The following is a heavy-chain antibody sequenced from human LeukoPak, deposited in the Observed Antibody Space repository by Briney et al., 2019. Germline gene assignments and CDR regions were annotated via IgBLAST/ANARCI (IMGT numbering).Heavy chain of an antibody. CDR3: ARGGYYDILTGYYPDY. Sequence: GGSLRLSCAASGFTFSSYAMSWVRQAPGKGLEWVSAISGSGGSTYYADSVKGRFTISRDNAKNTLYLQMNSLRAEDTAVYYCARGGYYDILTGYYPDYWGQGTLVTVSS. J-gene: IGHJ4*02. V-gene: IGHV3-23*01. CDR2: ISGSGGST. D-gene: IGHD3-9*01. CDR1: GFTFSSYA.